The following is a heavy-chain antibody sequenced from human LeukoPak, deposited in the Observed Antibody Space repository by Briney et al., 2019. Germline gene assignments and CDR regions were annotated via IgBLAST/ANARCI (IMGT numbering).Heavy chain of an antibody. CDR1: GFTFSSYA. Sequence: PGGSLRLSCAASGFTFSSYAMSWVRQAPGKGLEWVASISDSGGSTYYADSVKGRFTISRDNSKNTLYLQMNSLRAEDTAVYYCAKDTWAAAGHGGFDYWGQGTLVTVSS. CDR2: ISDSGGST. CDR3: AKDTWAAAGHGGFDY. D-gene: IGHD6-13*01. J-gene: IGHJ4*02. V-gene: IGHV3-23*01.